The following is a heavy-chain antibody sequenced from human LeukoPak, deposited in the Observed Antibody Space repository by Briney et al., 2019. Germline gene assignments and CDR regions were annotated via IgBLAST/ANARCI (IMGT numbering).Heavy chain of an antibody. CDR2: INPNSGGT. D-gene: IGHD3-22*01. J-gene: IGHJ4*02. CDR1: GYTFTGYY. V-gene: IGHV1-2*02. Sequence: ASVKVSCKASGYTFTGYYMHWVRQAPGQGLEWMGWINPNSGGTNYAQKFQGRVTMTRDTSISTAYMELSRLRSDDTAVYYCARQPTYYYDGSGYYSLDYWGQGTLVTVSS. CDR3: ARQPTYYYDGSGYYSLDY.